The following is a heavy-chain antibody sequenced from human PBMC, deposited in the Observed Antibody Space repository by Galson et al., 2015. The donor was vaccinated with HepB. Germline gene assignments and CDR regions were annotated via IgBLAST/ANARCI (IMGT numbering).Heavy chain of an antibody. CDR2: ISYDGTNK. J-gene: IGHJ4*02. V-gene: IGHV3-30*04. Sequence: SLRLSCAASGFIFSSYALHWVRQAPGKGLEWVAYISYDGTNKHYADSVKGRFTISRDNSKNTLYLQMNSLRVEDTAIYYCARGCSGGSCSVYWGQGTLVTVSS. CDR3: ARGCSGGSCSVY. CDR1: GFIFSSYA. D-gene: IGHD2-15*01.